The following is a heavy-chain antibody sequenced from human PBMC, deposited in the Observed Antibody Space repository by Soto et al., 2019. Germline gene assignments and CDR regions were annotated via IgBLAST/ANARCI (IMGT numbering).Heavy chain of an antibody. Sequence: SLRLSCVASGFTVSNNYMSWVRQAPGRGLEWVSAISNTGSTYYAGSVKGRSTISRDSSTNTLYLEVNSLRADDTAVYYCAKVNVVVVAATFEYEYYFDYWGQGTLVTVS. V-gene: IGHV3-53*01. CDR2: ISNTGST. CDR3: AKVNVVVVAATFEYEYYFDY. CDR1: GFTVSNNY. D-gene: IGHD2-15*01. J-gene: IGHJ4*02.